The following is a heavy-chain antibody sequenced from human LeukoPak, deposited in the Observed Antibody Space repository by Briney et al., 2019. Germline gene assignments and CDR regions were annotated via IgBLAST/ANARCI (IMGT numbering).Heavy chain of an antibody. J-gene: IGHJ5*02. CDR2: INPNSGGT. Sequence: ASVKVSCKASGYTFTGYYMHWVRQAPGQGLEWMGWINPNSGGTNYAQKFQGRVTMTRDTSISTAYMELSRLRSDDTAVYYCARVYRAYCSSTSCRNWFDPWGQGTLVTVSS. V-gene: IGHV1-2*02. CDR1: GYTFTGYY. CDR3: ARVYRAYCSSTSCRNWFDP. D-gene: IGHD2-2*01.